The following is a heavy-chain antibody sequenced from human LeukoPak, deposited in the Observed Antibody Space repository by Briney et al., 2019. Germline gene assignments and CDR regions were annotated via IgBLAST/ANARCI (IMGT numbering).Heavy chain of an antibody. CDR2: IYHSGST. J-gene: IGHJ4*02. Sequence: SETLSLTCIDSGYSISSGYYWGWIRQPPGKGLEWIGSIYHSGSTYYNPSLKSRVTISVDTSKNQFSLKLSSVTAADTAVYYCAREEDGYNYYFDYWGQGTLVTVSS. V-gene: IGHV4-38-2*02. CDR1: GYSISSGYY. CDR3: AREEDGYNYYFDY. D-gene: IGHD5-24*01.